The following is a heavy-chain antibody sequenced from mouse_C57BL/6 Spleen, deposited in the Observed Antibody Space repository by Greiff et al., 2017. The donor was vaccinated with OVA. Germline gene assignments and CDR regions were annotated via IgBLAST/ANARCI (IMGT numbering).Heavy chain of an antibody. Sequence: QVQLQQPGAELVRPGSSVKLSCKASGYTFTSYWMHWVKPRPIQGLEWIGNIDPSDSATHYNQKFKDKATLTVDKSSSTAYMQLSSLTSEDSAVYYCARRDDGSSYFDYWGQGTTLTVSS. CDR1: GYTFTSYW. CDR3: ARRDDGSSYFDY. CDR2: IDPSDSAT. V-gene: IGHV1-52*01. D-gene: IGHD1-1*01. J-gene: IGHJ2*01.